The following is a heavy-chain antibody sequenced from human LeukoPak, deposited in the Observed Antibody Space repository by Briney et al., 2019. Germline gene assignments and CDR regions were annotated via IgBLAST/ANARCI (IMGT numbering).Heavy chain of an antibody. J-gene: IGHJ4*02. D-gene: IGHD3-16*01. CDR1: GGSISSSNW. Sequence: SGTLSLTCAVSGGSISSSNWWSWVRQPPGKGLEWIGEIYHSGSTNYNPSLKSRVTISVDKSKNQFSLKLSSVTAADTAVYYCAKGPLLRLGELPDYWGQGTLVTVSS. CDR2: IYHSGST. V-gene: IGHV4-4*02. CDR3: AKGPLLRLGELPDY.